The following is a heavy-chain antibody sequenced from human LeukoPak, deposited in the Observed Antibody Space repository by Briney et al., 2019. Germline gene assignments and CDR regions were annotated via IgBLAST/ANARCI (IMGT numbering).Heavy chain of an antibody. D-gene: IGHD3-22*01. J-gene: IGHJ6*02. CDR2: IWYDGSNK. V-gene: IGHV3-33*01. Sequence: PGRSLRLSCAASGFTFSSYGMHGVRQAPGKGLEWVAVIWYDGSNKYYADSVKGRFTISRDNSKNTLYLQMNSLRAEDTAVYYCARDYYDSNARELTTGMDVWGQGTTVTVSS. CDR3: ARDYYDSNARELTTGMDV. CDR1: GFTFSSYG.